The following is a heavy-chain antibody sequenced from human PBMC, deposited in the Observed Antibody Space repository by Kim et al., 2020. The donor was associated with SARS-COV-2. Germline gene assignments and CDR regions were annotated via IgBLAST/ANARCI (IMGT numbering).Heavy chain of an antibody. CDR3: AKIAWDSSNSTMY. J-gene: IGHJ4*02. D-gene: IGHD3-22*01. V-gene: IGHV3-23*01. CDR1: GFPLRSYA. CDR2: IGPGGTRQ. Sequence: GGSLRLSCVGSGFPLRSYAMSWARQAPGKGLEWVSAIGPGGTRQYYAGSVKGRFTMSRDDSKNALYLQMNSLRAEDTAIYYCAKIAWDSSNSTMYWGQGTLVTVSS.